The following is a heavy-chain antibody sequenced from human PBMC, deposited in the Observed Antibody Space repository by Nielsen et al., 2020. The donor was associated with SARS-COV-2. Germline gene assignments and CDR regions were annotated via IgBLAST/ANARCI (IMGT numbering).Heavy chain of an antibody. D-gene: IGHD4-23*01. V-gene: IGHV3-33*01. J-gene: IGHJ4*02. CDR3: ARDLGGPMGY. CDR2: IWYDGSNK. Sequence: VRQAPGKGLEWVAVIWYDGSNKYYADSVKGRFTISRDNSKNTLYLQMNSLRAEDTAVYYCARDLGGPMGYWGQGTLVTVSS.